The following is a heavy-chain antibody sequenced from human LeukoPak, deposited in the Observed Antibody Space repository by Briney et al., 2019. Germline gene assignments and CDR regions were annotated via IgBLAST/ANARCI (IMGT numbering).Heavy chain of an antibody. CDR3: ARDTGSWFDP. CDR1: GGSISSYY. J-gene: IGHJ5*02. CDR2: IYYSGST. V-gene: IGHV4-59*12. D-gene: IGHD4-17*01. Sequence: PSETLTLTCTVSGGSISSYYWSWIRQPPGKGLEGIGYIYYSGSTNYNPSLKSRVTISVDTSKNQFSLKLSSVTAADTAVYYCARDTGSWFDPWGQGTLVTVSS.